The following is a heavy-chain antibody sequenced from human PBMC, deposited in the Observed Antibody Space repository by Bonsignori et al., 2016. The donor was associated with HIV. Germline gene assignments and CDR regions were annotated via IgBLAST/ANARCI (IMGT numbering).Heavy chain of an antibody. CDR2: IYYSGST. Sequence: WIRQPPGKGLEWIGYIYYSGSTNYNPSLKSRVTISVDTSRNQFSLKLSSVTAADTAVYYCARDRRDVYNVMSYYYHDYMDVWGKGTTVTVSS. J-gene: IGHJ6*03. CDR3: ARDRRDVYNVMSYYYHDYMDV. D-gene: IGHD5-24*01. V-gene: IGHV4-59*01.